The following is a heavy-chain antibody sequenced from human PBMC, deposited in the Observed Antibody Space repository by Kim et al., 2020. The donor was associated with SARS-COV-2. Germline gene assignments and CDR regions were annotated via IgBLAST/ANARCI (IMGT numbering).Heavy chain of an antibody. V-gene: IGHV3-30*18. D-gene: IGHD4-17*01. CDR2: ISCDGHNT. CDR1: GFTFNSYA. Sequence: GGSLRLSCAASGFTFNSYAIHWVRQAPGKGLEWVAVISCDGHNTYYADSVKGRFTISRDNYKNTLYLLMNSMRAEDTAVYYCAKDGIYRGTTVSNWFDPWGQGTLVTVSS. CDR3: AKDGIYRGTTVSNWFDP. J-gene: IGHJ5*02.